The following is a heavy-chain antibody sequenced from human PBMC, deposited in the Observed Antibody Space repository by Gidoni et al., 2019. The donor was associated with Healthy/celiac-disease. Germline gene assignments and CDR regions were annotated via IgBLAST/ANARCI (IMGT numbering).Heavy chain of an antibody. D-gene: IGHD6-19*01. Sequence: EVQLLESGGGLVQPGGSLRLSCAASGFTFSSYAMSWVRQAPGKGLEWVSAISGSGGSTYYADSVKGRFTISRDNSKNTLYLQMNSLRAEDTAVYYCAKDPSSSGWYPWGFDYWGQGTLVTVSS. J-gene: IGHJ4*02. V-gene: IGHV3-23*01. CDR2: ISGSGGST. CDR3: AKDPSSSGWYPWGFDY. CDR1: GFTFSSYA.